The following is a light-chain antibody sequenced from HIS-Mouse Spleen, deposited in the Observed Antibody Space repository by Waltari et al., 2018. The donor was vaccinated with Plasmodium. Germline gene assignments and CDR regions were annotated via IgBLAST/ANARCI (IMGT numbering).Light chain of an antibody. CDR1: KLGDKY. V-gene: IGLV3-1*01. Sequence: SYELTQPPSVSVSPGQTASITCSGDKLGDKYAWWYQQKPGQSPVLVIYQVSKRPSGFPERFSGSNAGNTATLTISGTQAMDEADYYCQAWDSSTAVFGGGTKLTVL. J-gene: IGLJ3*02. CDR2: QVS. CDR3: QAWDSSTAV.